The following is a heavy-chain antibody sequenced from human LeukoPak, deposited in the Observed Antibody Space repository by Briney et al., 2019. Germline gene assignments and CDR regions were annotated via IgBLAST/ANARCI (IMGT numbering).Heavy chain of an antibody. CDR3: ARHHRSSSWYNFFDY. CDR1: GFTFSSYW. D-gene: IGHD6-13*01. J-gene: IGHJ4*02. Sequence: GGSLRLSCAASGFTFSSYWMSWVRQAPGKGLEWVANTKQDGSEKYYVDSVKGRFTISRDNAKNSLYLQMNSMRAEDTAVYYCARHHRSSSWYNFFDYWGQGTLVTVSS. V-gene: IGHV3-7*01. CDR2: TKQDGSEK.